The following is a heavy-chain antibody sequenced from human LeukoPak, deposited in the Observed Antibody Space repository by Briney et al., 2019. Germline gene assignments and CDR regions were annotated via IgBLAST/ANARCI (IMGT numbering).Heavy chain of an antibody. CDR2: SNSDGSST. D-gene: IGHD3-16*02. CDR1: GFTFTSYW. Sequence: GASLRLSCAASGFTFTSYWMHWARRAPGKGMVWVSRSNSDGSSTSYAVSAKVRFTISRDNAKITLYLQMNSLRAEDTSVYSCAKSVFSFIQPFDYWGQGTLVTVSS. J-gene: IGHJ4*02. CDR3: AKSVFSFIQPFDY. V-gene: IGHV3-74*01.